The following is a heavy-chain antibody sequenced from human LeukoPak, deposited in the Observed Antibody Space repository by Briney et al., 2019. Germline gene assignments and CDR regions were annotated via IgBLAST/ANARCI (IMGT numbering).Heavy chain of an antibody. D-gene: IGHD3-3*01. V-gene: IGHV1-69*13. Sequence: SVKVSCKASGGTFSRYGISWVRQAPGQGLEWMGRVIPMFTTTNYAQTLQGRITITADESTNTAYMELSSLRYEDTAVYYCARGLLRFLEWRNFDSWGQGTLVTVSS. CDR3: ARGLLRFLEWRNFDS. J-gene: IGHJ4*02. CDR2: VIPMFTTT. CDR1: GGTFSRYG.